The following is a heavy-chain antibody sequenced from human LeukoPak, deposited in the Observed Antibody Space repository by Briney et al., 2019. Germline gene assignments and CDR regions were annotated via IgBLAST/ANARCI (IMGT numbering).Heavy chain of an antibody. D-gene: IGHD1-26*01. V-gene: IGHV3-23*01. J-gene: IGHJ4*02. CDR3: AKATYSGSFPYLDY. Sequence: PGGSLRLSCAASGFTFSSYAMSWVRQAPGKGLEWVSSLNSNGGGTYYSDSVKGRFTISRDNSKNTLGLQMHSLRAEDTALYYCAKATYSGSFPYLDYWGRGTLVTVSS. CDR1: GFTFSSYA. CDR2: LNSNGGGT.